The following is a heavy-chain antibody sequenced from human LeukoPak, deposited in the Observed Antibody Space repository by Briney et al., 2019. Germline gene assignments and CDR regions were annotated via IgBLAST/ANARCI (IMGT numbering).Heavy chain of an antibody. V-gene: IGHV1-18*01. CDR1: GYTFTNYG. CDR2: ISIYNGNT. J-gene: IGHJ5*02. Sequence: AASVKVSCKASGYTFTNYGISWVRQAPGQGLEWMGWISIYNGNTDYAQKLRGRVTMTTDTSTSTAYMELRSLRSDDTAVYYCARITYDFWSGYDMPDDPWGQGTLVTVSS. D-gene: IGHD3-3*01. CDR3: ARITYDFWSGYDMPDDP.